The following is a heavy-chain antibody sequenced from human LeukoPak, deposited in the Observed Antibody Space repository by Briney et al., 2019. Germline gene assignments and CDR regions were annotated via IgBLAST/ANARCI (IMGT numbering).Heavy chain of an antibody. D-gene: IGHD3-10*01. CDR1: GSSFTSYW. CDR3: ARHWRKVWFGELLKGFVFDY. CDR2: IYPGDSDT. Sequence: GESLKISCQGSGSSFTSYWIGWVRQMPGKGLEWMGIIYPGDSDTRYSPSFQGQVTISADKSISTAYLQWSSLKASDTAMYYCARHWRKVWFGELLKGFVFDYWGQGTLVTVSS. J-gene: IGHJ4*02. V-gene: IGHV5-51*01.